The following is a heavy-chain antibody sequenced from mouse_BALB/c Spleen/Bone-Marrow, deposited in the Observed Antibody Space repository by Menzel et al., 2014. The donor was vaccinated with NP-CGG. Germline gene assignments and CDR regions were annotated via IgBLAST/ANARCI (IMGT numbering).Heavy chain of an antibody. CDR3: ARINGYDY. Sequence: QVQLKESGAELVKPGASVKLSCKASGYTFTSYWMHWVKQRPGQGLEWIGEIDPGTGRTDYNKKFKSRATLTVDKSSSTAYMHLSSLTSEDSAVYYCARINGYDYWGQGTTLTVSS. V-gene: IGHV1S81*02. D-gene: IGHD2-2*01. CDR1: GYTFTSYW. J-gene: IGHJ2*01. CDR2: IDPGTGRT.